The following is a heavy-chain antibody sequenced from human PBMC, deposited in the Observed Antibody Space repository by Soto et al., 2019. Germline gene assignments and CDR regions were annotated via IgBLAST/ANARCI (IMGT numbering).Heavy chain of an antibody. CDR3: ARKGQAPPAPWDY. CDR2: IYYSGST. CDR1: GGSISGYY. Sequence: QVQLQESGPGLVKPSETLSLTCTVSGGSISGYYWSWIRQPPGKGLEWIGYIYYSGSTNYNPSLNSRVTISVDTSKNQFSLKLSSVTAADTAVYYCARKGQAPPAPWDYWGQGTLVTVSS. J-gene: IGHJ4*02. V-gene: IGHV4-59*01.